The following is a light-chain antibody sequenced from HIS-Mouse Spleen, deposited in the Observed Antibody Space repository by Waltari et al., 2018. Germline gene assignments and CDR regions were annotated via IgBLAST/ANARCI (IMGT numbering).Light chain of an antibody. CDR3: CSYAGSSTLV. CDR1: SSDVGGYNY. Sequence: QSALTQPASVSGSPGQSITISCTGTSSDVGGYNYVPWYQQHPGNAPKLMIYDVSNRPSGVSNRFSGSKSGNTASLTISGLQAEDEADYYCCSYAGSSTLVFGGGTKLTVL. V-gene: IGLV2-14*03. J-gene: IGLJ2*01. CDR2: DVS.